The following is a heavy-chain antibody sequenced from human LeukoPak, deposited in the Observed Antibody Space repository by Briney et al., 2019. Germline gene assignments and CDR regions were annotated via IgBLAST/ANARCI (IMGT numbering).Heavy chain of an antibody. D-gene: IGHD6-13*01. CDR2: IYYSGST. CDR3: ARQGSSSWNDAFDI. Sequence: SETLSLICTVSGGSISSYYWSWIRQPPGKGLEWIGYIYYSGSTNYNPSLKSRVTISVDTSKNQFSLKLSSVTAADTAVYYCARQGSSSWNDAFDIWGQGTMVTVSS. V-gene: IGHV4-59*08. J-gene: IGHJ3*02. CDR1: GGSISSYY.